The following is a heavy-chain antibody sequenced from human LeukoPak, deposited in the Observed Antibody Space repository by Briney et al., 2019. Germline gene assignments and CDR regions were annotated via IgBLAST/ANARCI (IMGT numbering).Heavy chain of an antibody. CDR3: ARVDTIAAAEDY. CDR2: INHSGST. CDR1: GGSISSSSYY. D-gene: IGHD6-13*01. Sequence: RPSETLSLTCSVSGGSISSSSYYWGWIRQPPGKGLEWIGEINHSGSTNYNPSLKSRVTISVDTSKNQFSLKLSSVTAADTAVYYCARVDTIAAAEDYWGQGTLVTVSS. J-gene: IGHJ4*02. V-gene: IGHV4-39*07.